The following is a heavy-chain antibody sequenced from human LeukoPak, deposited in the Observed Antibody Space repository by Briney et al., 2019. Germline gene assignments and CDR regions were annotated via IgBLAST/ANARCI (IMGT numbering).Heavy chain of an antibody. Sequence: SVKVSCKASGGTFSSYAISWVRQAPGQGLEWMGGIIPIFGTANYAQKFQGRVTITADESTSTAYMELSSLRSEDTAVYYCVRVGTYYYGMDVWGQGTTVTVSS. J-gene: IGHJ6*02. CDR3: VRVGTYYYGMDV. CDR2: IIPIFGTA. V-gene: IGHV1-69*13. CDR1: GGTFSSYA.